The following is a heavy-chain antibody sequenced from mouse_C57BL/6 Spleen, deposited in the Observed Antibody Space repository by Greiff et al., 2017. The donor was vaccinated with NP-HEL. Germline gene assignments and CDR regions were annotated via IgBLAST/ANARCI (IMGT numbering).Heavy chain of an antibody. Sequence: EVQRVESGPELVKPGASVKISCKASGYTFTDYYMNWVKQSHGKSLEWIGDINPNNGGTSYNQKFKGKATLTVDKSSSTAYMELRSLTSEDSAVYYCARSLYDYLYYWGQGTTLTVSS. V-gene: IGHV1-26*01. D-gene: IGHD2-4*01. CDR2: INPNNGGT. CDR1: GYTFTDYY. J-gene: IGHJ2*01. CDR3: ARSLYDYLYY.